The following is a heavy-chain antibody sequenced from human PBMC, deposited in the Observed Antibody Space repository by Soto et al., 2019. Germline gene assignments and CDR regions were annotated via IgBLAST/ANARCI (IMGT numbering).Heavy chain of an antibody. D-gene: IGHD2-2*01. CDR2: IRTTSSYI. Sequence: EVQLVESGGGLVKPGGSLRLSCAASGFSFSSYNMNWVRQTPGKGLGWVASIRTTSSYIHYADSVKGRFTISRDNAKNSLYLQMDSLRAEDTAVYYCARVLAAAMHNYYYAMDVWGQGTTVTVSS. V-gene: IGHV3-21*01. CDR3: ARVLAAAMHNYYYAMDV. CDR1: GFSFSSYN. J-gene: IGHJ6*02.